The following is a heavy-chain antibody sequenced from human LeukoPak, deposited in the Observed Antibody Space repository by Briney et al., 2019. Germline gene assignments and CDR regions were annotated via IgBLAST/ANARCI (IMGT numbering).Heavy chain of an antibody. CDR3: ARGSSSTSYHLQDWFDP. CDR2: IWYDGSNK. CDR1: GFTFSNAY. J-gene: IGHJ5*02. D-gene: IGHD2-2*01. Sequence: GGSLRLSCAASGFTFSNAYMNWVRQAPGKGLEWVAVIWYDGSNKYYADSVKGRFTISRDNSKNTLYLQMNSLRAEDTAVYYCARGSSSTSYHLQDWFDPWGQGTLVTVSS. V-gene: IGHV3-33*08.